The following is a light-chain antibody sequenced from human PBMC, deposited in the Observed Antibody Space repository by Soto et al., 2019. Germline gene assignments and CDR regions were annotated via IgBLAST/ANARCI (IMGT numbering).Light chain of an antibody. CDR3: QQYNNWPMLT. V-gene: IGKV3-15*01. J-gene: IGKJ4*01. Sequence: EIVMTQSPATLSVSPGERATLSCRASQSVSSNLAWYQQKPGQAPRPLIYGASTRATGIPARFSGSGSGTEFTLTISSPQSEDFAVYCCQQYNNWPMLTFGGGTKVEIK. CDR2: GAS. CDR1: QSVSSN.